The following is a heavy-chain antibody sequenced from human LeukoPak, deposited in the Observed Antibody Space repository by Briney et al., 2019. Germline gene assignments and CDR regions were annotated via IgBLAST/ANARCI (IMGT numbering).Heavy chain of an antibody. CDR3: PKGSAAGRPYYFDY. CDR1: GFIFSNYA. D-gene: IGHD6-25*01. V-gene: IGHV3-23*01. J-gene: IGHJ4*02. CDR2: IDSTGAYT. Sequence: SGGSLRLSCAASGFIFSNYAMSWVRQARGKGLEWVSAIDSTGAYTRYADCVKGRFTISKDSSKTILYLQMNSLRAEDAAVYFCPKGSAAGRPYYFDYWGQGTLVTVSS.